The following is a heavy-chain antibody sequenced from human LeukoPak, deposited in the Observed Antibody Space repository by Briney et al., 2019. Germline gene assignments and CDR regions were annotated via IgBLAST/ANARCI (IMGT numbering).Heavy chain of an antibody. D-gene: IGHD4-11*01. CDR3: AKDAMVRIPTVTRFYYFDY. V-gene: IGHV3-11*01. J-gene: IGHJ4*02. Sequence: GGSLRLSCAASGFTFSDYYMSWIRQAPGKGLEWVSYISSSGSTIYYADSVKGRFTISRDNSKNTLYLQMNSLRAEDTAVYYCAKDAMVRIPTVTRFYYFDYWGQGTLVTVSS. CDR2: ISSSGSTI. CDR1: GFTFSDYY.